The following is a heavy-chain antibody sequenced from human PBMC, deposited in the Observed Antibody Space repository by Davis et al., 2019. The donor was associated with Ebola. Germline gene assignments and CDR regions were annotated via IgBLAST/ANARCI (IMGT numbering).Heavy chain of an antibody. V-gene: IGHV3-30*03. CDR1: GFTFSSYG. CDR2: ISYDGSNK. J-gene: IGHJ4*02. CDR3: ARGGIFGYWDCSGGSCFN. Sequence: GESLKISCAASGFTFSSYGMHWVRQAPGKGLEWVAVISYDGSNKYYADSVKGRFTISRDNAKNSLYLQMNSLRAEDTAVYYCARGGIFGYWDCSGGSCFNWGQGTLVTVSS. D-gene: IGHD2-15*01.